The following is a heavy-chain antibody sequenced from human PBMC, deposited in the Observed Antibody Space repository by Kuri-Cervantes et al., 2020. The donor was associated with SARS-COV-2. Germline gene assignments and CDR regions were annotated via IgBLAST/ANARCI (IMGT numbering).Heavy chain of an antibody. CDR3: ARDLRYSSSDGMDV. J-gene: IGHJ6*02. Sequence: GGSLRLSCSGSGFSFSSYWMSWVRQAPGKGLGWVANIKQDGSEKYYVDSVKGRFTISRDNAKNSLYLQMNSLRAEDTAVYYCARDLRYSSSDGMDVWGQGTTVTVSS. CDR2: IKQDGSEK. D-gene: IGHD6-6*01. CDR1: GFSFSSYW. V-gene: IGHV3-7*01.